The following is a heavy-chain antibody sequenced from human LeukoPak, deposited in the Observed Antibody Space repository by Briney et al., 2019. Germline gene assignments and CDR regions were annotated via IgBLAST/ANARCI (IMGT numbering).Heavy chain of an antibody. D-gene: IGHD6-19*01. CDR3: ARALPPYSSGWYYFDY. Sequence: GGSLRLSCVASGFTFTSDAMSWVRQAPGKGLERVSVIYSGGSTYYADSVKGRFTISRDNSKNTLYLQMNSLRAEDTAVYYCARALPPYSSGWYYFDYWGQGTLVTVSS. J-gene: IGHJ4*02. V-gene: IGHV3-53*01. CDR1: GFTFTSDA. CDR2: IYSGGST.